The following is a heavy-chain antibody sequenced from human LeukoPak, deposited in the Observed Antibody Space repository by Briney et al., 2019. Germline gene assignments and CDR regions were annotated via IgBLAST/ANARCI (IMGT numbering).Heavy chain of an antibody. J-gene: IGHJ4*02. CDR1: GYTFTSYY. V-gene: IGHV1-46*01. Sequence: ASVKVSCKASGYTFTSYYMHWVRQAPGQGLEWMGIINPSGGSTSYAQKFQGRVTMTRGTSTSTVYMELSSLRSEDTAVYYCARPPRRDGYNPHFDYWGQGTLVTVSS. CDR3: ARPPRRDGYNPHFDY. CDR2: INPSGGST. D-gene: IGHD5-24*01.